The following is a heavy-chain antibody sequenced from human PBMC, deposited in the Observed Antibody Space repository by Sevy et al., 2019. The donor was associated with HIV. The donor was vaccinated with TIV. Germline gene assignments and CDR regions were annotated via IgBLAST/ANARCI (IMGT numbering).Heavy chain of an antibody. CDR3: ARDAREDAALPDY. CDR1: GFNFSTYA. CDR2: ISSDVSRK. D-gene: IGHD1-26*01. V-gene: IGHV3-30*09. J-gene: IGHJ4*02. Sequence: GGSLGLSCSASGFNFSTYAMHWVRQTPGKGLEWVVVISSDVSRKYYAASVRGRFAISRDNSKNTLSLQMSSLRGEDTAVYYCARDAREDAALPDYWGQGTLVTVSS.